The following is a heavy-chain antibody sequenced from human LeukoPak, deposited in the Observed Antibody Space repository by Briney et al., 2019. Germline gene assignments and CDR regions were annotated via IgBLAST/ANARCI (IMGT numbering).Heavy chain of an antibody. J-gene: IGHJ5*02. CDR1: GGSFSGYY. D-gene: IGHD6-19*01. V-gene: IGHV4-34*01. CDR2: INHSGST. CDR3: ARGVAVAGTIWFDP. Sequence: PSETLSLTCAVYGGSFSGYYWSWIRQPPGKGLEWLGEINHSGSTNYNPSLKSRVTISVDTSKNQFSLKLSSVTAADMAVYYCARGVAVAGTIWFDPWGQGTLVTVSS.